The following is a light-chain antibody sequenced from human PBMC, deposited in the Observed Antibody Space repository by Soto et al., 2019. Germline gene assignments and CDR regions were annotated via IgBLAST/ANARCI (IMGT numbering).Light chain of an antibody. Sequence: DVVMTQSPLSLPVPPGEPASISCRSSQPLLHSNGFNYLDWYLQRPGQSPQLLIFLGSTRASGVPDRFSGSGSGTDFTLKISRVEAEDVVVYYCIQALQSPRTFGQGTKLEIK. CDR3: IQALQSPRT. CDR1: QPLLHSNGFNY. J-gene: IGKJ2*02. V-gene: IGKV2-28*01. CDR2: LGS.